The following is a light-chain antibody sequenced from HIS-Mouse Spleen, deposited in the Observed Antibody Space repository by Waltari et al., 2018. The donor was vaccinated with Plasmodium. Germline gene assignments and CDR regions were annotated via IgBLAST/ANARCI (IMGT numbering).Light chain of an antibody. J-gene: IGLJ2*01. CDR1: SSNIGNHS. V-gene: IGLV1-36*01. CDR2: YDD. CDR3: AAWDDRLNGLV. Sequence: QSVLTQPPSVSEAPRQRVTISCSGSSSNIGNHSVTWYQQLPGKAPKLLIYYDDLLPSGVSDRFSGSKSGTSASLAISGLQSEDEADYYCAAWDDRLNGLVFGGGTKLTVL.